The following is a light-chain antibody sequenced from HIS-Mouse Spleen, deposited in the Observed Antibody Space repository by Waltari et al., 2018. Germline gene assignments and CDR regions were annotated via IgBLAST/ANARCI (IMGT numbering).Light chain of an antibody. Sequence: QSALTQPRSVSGSPGPSVTISCTGTSSDVGGYNYVSWYQQDPGKAPKLMIYDVSKRPSGVPDRFSGSKSGNTASLTISGLQAEDEADYYCCSYAGSYTYVFGTGTKVTVL. CDR1: SSDVGGYNY. CDR3: CSYAGSYTYV. V-gene: IGLV2-11*01. CDR2: DVS. J-gene: IGLJ1*01.